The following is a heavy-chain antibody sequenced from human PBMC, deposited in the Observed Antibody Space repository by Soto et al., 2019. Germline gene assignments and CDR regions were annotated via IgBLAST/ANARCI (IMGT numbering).Heavy chain of an antibody. V-gene: IGHV4-34*01. Sequence: SETLSLTCAVYGGSFSGYYWSWIRQPPGKGLEWIGEINHSGSTNYNPSLKSRVTISVDTSKNQFSLKLSSVTAADTAVYYCARGRGRALTMVRGAPPYYYYYGTDVWGQGTTVTVSS. CDR1: GGSFSGYY. D-gene: IGHD3-10*01. CDR3: ARGRGRALTMVRGAPPYYYYYGTDV. J-gene: IGHJ6*02. CDR2: INHSGST.